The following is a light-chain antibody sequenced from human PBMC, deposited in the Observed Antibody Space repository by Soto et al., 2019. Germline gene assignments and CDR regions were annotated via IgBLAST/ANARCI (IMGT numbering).Light chain of an antibody. Sequence: DIQVTQSPSSLSASVGDRVTITCRTSQSISTYFNWYQLTPGKAPKLLIHGASSLQSGVPSRFSGGGFGTDFTLTINGLQPEDFATYYCQQSYGVPRTFGQGTRVEIK. CDR3: QQSYGVPRT. V-gene: IGKV1-39*01. CDR1: QSISTY. J-gene: IGKJ1*01. CDR2: GAS.